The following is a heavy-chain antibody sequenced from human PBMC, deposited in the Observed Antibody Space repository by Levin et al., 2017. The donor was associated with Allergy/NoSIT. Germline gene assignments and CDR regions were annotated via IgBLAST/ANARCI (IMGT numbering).Heavy chain of an antibody. CDR2: ISNDGSNT. CDR1: GFTFSSYD. J-gene: IGHJ6*02. V-gene: IGHV3-30*18. Sequence: GESLKISCAAAGFTFSSYDMHWVRQAPGKGLEWVAIISNDGSNTYYAYSVRGRFTISRDNSKNTLYLQMNSLRAEDTAVYYCAKDLRGSYRIGMDVWGQGTTVTVSS. CDR3: AKDLRGSYRIGMDV. D-gene: IGHD1-26*01.